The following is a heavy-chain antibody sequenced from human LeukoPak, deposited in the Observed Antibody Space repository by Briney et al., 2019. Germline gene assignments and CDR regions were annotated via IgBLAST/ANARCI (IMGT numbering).Heavy chain of an antibody. D-gene: IGHD4/OR15-4a*01. CDR1: GYTFTGYY. CDR2: INPNSGGT. J-gene: IGHJ4*02. Sequence: ASVKVSCKASGYTFTGYYMHWVRQAPGQGLEWMGWINPNSGGTNYAQKFQGRVTMTRDTSISTAYMELSRLRSDDTAVYYCARANGMGQPVDYWGQGTLVTVSS. CDR3: ARANGMGQPVDY. V-gene: IGHV1-2*02.